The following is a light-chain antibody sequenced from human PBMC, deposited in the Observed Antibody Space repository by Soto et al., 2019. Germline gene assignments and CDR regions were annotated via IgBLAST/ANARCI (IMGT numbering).Light chain of an antibody. CDR3: QSYDSSLSVQV. V-gene: IGLV1-40*01. CDR1: SSNIGAGYD. J-gene: IGLJ1*01. Sequence: QSVLTQPPSVSGAPGQRVTISCTGSSSNIGAGYDVHWYQQLPGTAPKLLIYGNSNRPSGVPDRFSGSKSGTSASLAITGLQAEDEADYYCQSYDSSLSVQVFGTVTKVTVL. CDR2: GNS.